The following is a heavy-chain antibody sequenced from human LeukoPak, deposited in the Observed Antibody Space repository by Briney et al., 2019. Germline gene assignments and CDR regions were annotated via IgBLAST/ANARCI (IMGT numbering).Heavy chain of an antibody. D-gene: IGHD3-10*01. CDR3: ARDGNYYGSGSLYYFDY. V-gene: IGHV3-30*04. CDR1: GFTFSSYA. CDR2: ISYDGSNK. Sequence: GGSLRLSCAASGFTFSSYAMHWVRQAPGKGLEWVAVISYDGSNKYYADSVKGRFTISRDNSKNTLYLQMNSLRAEDTAVYYCARDGNYYGSGSLYYFDYWGQGTLVTVSS. J-gene: IGHJ4*02.